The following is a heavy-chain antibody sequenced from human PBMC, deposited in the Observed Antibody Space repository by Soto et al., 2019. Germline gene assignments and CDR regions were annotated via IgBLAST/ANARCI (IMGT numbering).Heavy chain of an antibody. D-gene: IGHD1-26*01. Sequence: GGSLRLSCAASGFTFRDYWMSWVRQAPGKGLEWVANIKQDGSEKSYVDSAKGRFTISRDNARNSLFLQMNNLKPEDTAVYYCATYSGSFQFWGQGTLVTVSS. CDR3: ATYSGSFQF. CDR1: GFTFRDYW. CDR2: IKQDGSEK. J-gene: IGHJ4*02. V-gene: IGHV3-7*03.